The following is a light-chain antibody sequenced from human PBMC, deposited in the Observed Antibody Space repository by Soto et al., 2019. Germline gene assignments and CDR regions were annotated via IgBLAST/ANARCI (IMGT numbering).Light chain of an antibody. CDR2: EVN. CDR3: CSSGGSPTYV. J-gene: IGLJ1*01. Sequence: QSALTQPASVSGSPGQSITISCTGTSSNVGSYKLVSWYQQHPGKAPKLMIFEVNKRPSGDSNRFSGSKSGNTASLTISGLKVEDEADYYCCSSGGSPTYVFGTGTKLTVL. V-gene: IGLV2-23*02. CDR1: SSNVGSYKL.